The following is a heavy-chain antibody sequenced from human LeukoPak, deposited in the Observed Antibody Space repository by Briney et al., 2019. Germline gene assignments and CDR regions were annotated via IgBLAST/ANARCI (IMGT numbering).Heavy chain of an antibody. CDR3: ARRLFQLSRYAFDI. J-gene: IGHJ3*02. CDR1: GGSISSYY. D-gene: IGHD1-1*01. CDR2: IYTSGST. Sequence: NPSETLSLTCTVSGGSISSYYWSWIRQPAGKGLEWIGRIYTSGSTNYNPSLKSRVTMSVDTSKNQFSLKLSSVTAADTAVYYCARRLFQLSRYAFDIWGQGTMVTVSS. V-gene: IGHV4-4*07.